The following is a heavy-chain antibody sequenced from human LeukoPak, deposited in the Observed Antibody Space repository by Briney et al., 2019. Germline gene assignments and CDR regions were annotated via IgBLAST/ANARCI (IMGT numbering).Heavy chain of an antibody. CDR1: GFTFSSYS. CDR3: ARDQEGIAVAGTYYYYMDV. D-gene: IGHD6-19*01. CDR2: ISSSSSYI. Sequence: GGSLRLSCAASGFTFSSYSMNWVRQASGKGLEWVSSISSSSSYIYYADSVKGRFTIYRDNDKNSLYLQMNSLRAEDTAVYYCARDQEGIAVAGTYYYYMDVWGKGTTVTISS. V-gene: IGHV3-21*01. J-gene: IGHJ6*03.